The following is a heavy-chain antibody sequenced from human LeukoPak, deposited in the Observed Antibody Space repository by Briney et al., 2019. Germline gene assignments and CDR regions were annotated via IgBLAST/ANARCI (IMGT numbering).Heavy chain of an antibody. D-gene: IGHD3-9*01. CDR1: GGTFSSYA. V-gene: IGHV1-69*06. CDR3: AREGTGFPPYYYMDV. J-gene: IGHJ6*03. Sequence: SVKVSCKASGGTFSSYAISWVRQAPGQGLEWMGGIIPIFGTANCAQKFQGRVTITADKSTSTAYMELSSLRSEGTAVYYCAREGTGFPPYYYMDVWGKGTTVTVSS. CDR2: IIPIFGTA.